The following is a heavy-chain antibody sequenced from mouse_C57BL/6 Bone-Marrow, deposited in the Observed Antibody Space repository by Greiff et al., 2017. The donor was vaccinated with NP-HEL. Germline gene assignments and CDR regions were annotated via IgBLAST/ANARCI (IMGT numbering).Heavy chain of an antibody. CDR3: TLTAVEDYFDY. D-gene: IGHD1-2*01. CDR2: IRLKSDNYAT. CDR1: GFTFSNYW. Sequence: EVKVEESGGGLVQPGGSMKLSCVASGFTFSNYWMNWVRQSPEKGLEWVAQIRLKSDNYATHYAESVKGRFTISRDDSKSSVYLQMNNLRAEDTGIYYCTLTAVEDYFDYWGQGTTLTVSS. J-gene: IGHJ2*01. V-gene: IGHV6-3*01.